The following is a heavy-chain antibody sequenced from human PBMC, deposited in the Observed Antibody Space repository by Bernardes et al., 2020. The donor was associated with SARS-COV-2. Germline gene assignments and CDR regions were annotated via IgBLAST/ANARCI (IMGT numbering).Heavy chain of an antibody. Sequence: LSLTCAISGDSVSSDSATWNWIRQSPLRGLEYLGRTYYRSRWFHDYAVSVKGRIVITPDTSKNQFSLHLNSVTPEDTGVYYCARDSGFTIFGFDSWGQGTLVTVSS. CDR2: TYYRSRWFH. D-gene: IGHD3-3*01. CDR1: GDSVSSDSAT. CDR3: ARDSGFTIFGFDS. V-gene: IGHV6-1*01. J-gene: IGHJ5*01.